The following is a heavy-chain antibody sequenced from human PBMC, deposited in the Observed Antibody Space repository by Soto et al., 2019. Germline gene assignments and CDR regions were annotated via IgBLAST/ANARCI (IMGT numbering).Heavy chain of an antibody. Sequence: EVQLVESGGGLVQPGGSLRLSCAASGFTFSSYSMNWVRQAPGKGLEWVSYISSSSSTIYYADSVKGRFTISRDNAKNSLYLHMNSLRDDDTAVYYCAAFYYKDWVQGTLVTVSS. CDR1: GFTFSSYS. CDR2: ISSSSSTI. CDR3: AAFYYKD. J-gene: IGHJ4*02. V-gene: IGHV3-48*02. D-gene: IGHD3-10*01.